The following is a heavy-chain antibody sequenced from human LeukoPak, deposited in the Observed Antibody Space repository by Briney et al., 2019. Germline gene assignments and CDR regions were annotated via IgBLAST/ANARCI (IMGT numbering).Heavy chain of an antibody. CDR3: ARDSGYDSRPSYYFGY. Sequence: PSETLSLTCTVSGGSISSYYWSWIRQPPGKGLEWIGHIYHGGSISYNPSLRSRVTISIDESKNHFSLNLTSMTAADTAVYYCARDSGYDSRPSYYFGYWGQGILVTVSS. CDR2: IYHGGSI. J-gene: IGHJ4*02. CDR1: GGSISSYY. D-gene: IGHD5-12*01. V-gene: IGHV4-59*12.